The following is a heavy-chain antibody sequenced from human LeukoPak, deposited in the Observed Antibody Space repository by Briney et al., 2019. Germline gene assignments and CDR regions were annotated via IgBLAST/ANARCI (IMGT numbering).Heavy chain of an antibody. CDR1: GFTFSSYA. Sequence: SGRSLRLSCAASGFTFSSYAMHWVRQAPGKGLEWVSVIYSGGSTYYADSVKGRFTISRHNSKDTLYLQMNSLRAEDTAVYYCARVFSWYSSGWLSYGMDVWGQGTTVTVSS. CDR3: ARVFSWYSSGWLSYGMDV. J-gene: IGHJ6*02. CDR2: IYSGGST. D-gene: IGHD6-19*01. V-gene: IGHV3-53*04.